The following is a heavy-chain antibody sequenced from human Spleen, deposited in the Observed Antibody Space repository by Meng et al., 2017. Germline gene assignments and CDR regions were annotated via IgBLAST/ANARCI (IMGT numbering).Heavy chain of an antibody. V-gene: IGHV3-48*03. CDR3: ARDVKKQDGSGTYYYYGMDV. CDR2: ISSTGSTI. Sequence: GESLKISCAASGFTFSSYEMNWVRQASGKGLEWVSYISSTGSTIYYADSVKGRFTISRDNAKNSVYLQMNSLRAEDTAVYFCARDVKKQDGSGTYYYYGMDVWGQGTTVTVSS. J-gene: IGHJ6*02. CDR1: GFTFSSYE. D-gene: IGHD3-10*01.